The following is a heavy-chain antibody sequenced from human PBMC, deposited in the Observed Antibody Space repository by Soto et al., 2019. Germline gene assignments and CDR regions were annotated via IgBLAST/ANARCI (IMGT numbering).Heavy chain of an antibody. V-gene: IGHV3-15*01. J-gene: IGHJ5*02. CDR2: INSRSNDGTP. D-gene: IGHD3-3*01. CDR3: TTDTRRISVFGVPWDA. CDR1: GFTLSNAW. Sequence: GGSLRLSCAASGFTLSNAWMNWVRHTPGRGLEWVGCINSRSNDGTPDYGAPVKGRFTISRDDSLNTVYLKMNSLTAADTGVYYCTTDTRRISVFGVPWDAWGQGTLVTVSS.